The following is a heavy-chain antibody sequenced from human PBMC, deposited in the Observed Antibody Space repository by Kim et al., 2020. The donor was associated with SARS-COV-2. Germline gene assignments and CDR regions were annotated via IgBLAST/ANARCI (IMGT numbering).Heavy chain of an antibody. CDR1: GYTFTGFY. J-gene: IGHJ4*02. Sequence: ASVKVSCKASGYTFTGFYIYWVRQAPGQGLEWMGWITPHNGDTKFAQRFQGRVTMTRDTSISTVYMELSRLTSDDTAVYYCARDRDGLGVASLNFWGQGT. D-gene: IGHD2-15*01. CDR3: ARDRDGLGVASLNF. CDR2: ITPHNGDT. V-gene: IGHV1-2*02.